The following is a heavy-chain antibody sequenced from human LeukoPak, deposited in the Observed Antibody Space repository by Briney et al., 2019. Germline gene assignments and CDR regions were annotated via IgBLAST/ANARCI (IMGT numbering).Heavy chain of an antibody. CDR3: ARDDGSYYMDV. CDR2: IYYSGST. D-gene: IGHD5-24*01. Sequence: SETLSLTCTVSGSSISIYYWSWVRQPPGKGLESIGYIYYSGSTNYNPSLKSRVTISVDTSKNQFSLKLSSVTAADTAVYYCARDDGSYYMDVWGKGTTVTISS. J-gene: IGHJ6*03. CDR1: GSSISIYY. V-gene: IGHV4-59*01.